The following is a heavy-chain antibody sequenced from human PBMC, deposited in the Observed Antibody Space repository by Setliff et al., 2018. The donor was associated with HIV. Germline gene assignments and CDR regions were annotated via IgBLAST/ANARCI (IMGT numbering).Heavy chain of an antibody. J-gene: IGHJ4*02. CDR1: GGSISSGGYY. V-gene: IGHV4-31*03. Sequence: PSETLSLTCTVSGGSISSGGYYRSWIRQHPGKGLEWIGYIHYSGNTYNNPSLNSRISISVDMSKNKFSLKLSSLTAADTAVYYCARGGLGVVTSFDSWGPGTLVTSPQ. CDR3: ARGGLGVVTSFDS. CDR2: IHYSGNT. D-gene: IGHD2-21*01.